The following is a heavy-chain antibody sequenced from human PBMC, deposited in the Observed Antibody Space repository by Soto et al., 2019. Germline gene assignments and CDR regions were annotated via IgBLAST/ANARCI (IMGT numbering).Heavy chain of an antibody. CDR3: ARGYFDSGHGYDL. CDR1: GHLFNNHW. V-gene: IGHV5-51*01. Sequence: PGESLKICCKGPGHLFNNHWIGWVRQTPGKGLEWMGLIFTRDSETKTSPSFQGHVSFSVDNSINTVYLQWTSLKTTDTGIYFCARGYFDSGHGYDLWGQGALVTVSS. J-gene: IGHJ5*02. CDR2: IFTRDSET. D-gene: IGHD3-10*01.